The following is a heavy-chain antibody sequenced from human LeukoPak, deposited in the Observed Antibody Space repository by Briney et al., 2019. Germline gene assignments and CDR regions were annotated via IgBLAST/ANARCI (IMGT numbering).Heavy chain of an antibody. CDR1: GGSISSSSYY. CDR2: IYYSGST. D-gene: IGHD4-17*01. Sequence: SETLSLTCTVSGGSISSSSYYWGWIRQPPGKGLEWIGYIYYSGSTNYNPSLKSRVTISVDTSKNQFSLKLSSVTAADTAVYYCARDPGIYGDPARYGMDVWGQGTTVTVSS. CDR3: ARDPGIYGDPARYGMDV. J-gene: IGHJ6*02. V-gene: IGHV4-61*01.